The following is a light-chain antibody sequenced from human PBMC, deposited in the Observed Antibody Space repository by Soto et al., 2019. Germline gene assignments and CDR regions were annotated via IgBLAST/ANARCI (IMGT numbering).Light chain of an antibody. V-gene: IGLV2-14*01. CDR3: TSYTSSSTCV. CDR2: EVS. J-gene: IGLJ3*02. CDR1: SSDVGGYNY. Sequence: QSVLTQPASVSGSPGQSITISCTGTSSDVGGYNYVSWYQQHPGKTPKLMIYEVSNRPSGVSNRFSGSKSGNTASLTISGLQDEDEAYYCSTSYTSSSTCVFGGGTKLTVL.